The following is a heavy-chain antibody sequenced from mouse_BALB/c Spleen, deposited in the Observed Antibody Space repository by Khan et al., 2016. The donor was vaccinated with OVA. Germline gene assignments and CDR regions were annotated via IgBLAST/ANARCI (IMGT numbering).Heavy chain of an antibody. J-gene: IGHJ4*01. CDR2: ISYSGST. V-gene: IGHV3-2*02. CDR3: ARQNYYGYAMDY. D-gene: IGHD1-1*01. Sequence: EVKLLESGPGLVKPSQSLSLTCTVTGYSITSDYAWNWIRQFPGNKLEWMGYISYSGSTSYNPSLRSRISITRDTSKNQFFLQLNSVTTEATATFYCARQNYYGYAMDYWGQGTSVTVSS. CDR1: GYSITSDYA.